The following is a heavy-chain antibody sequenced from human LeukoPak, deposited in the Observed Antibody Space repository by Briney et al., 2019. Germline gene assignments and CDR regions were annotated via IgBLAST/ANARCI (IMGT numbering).Heavy chain of an antibody. V-gene: IGHV4-59*08. CDR3: ARQSSSTFFDYYYMDV. CDR2: IYYSGST. CDR1: GGSISSYY. Sequence: PSETLSLTCTVSGGSISSYYWRWIRQPPGKGLEWIGYIYYSGSTNYNPSLKSRVTISVDTSKNQFSLKLSSVTAADTAVYYCARQSSSTFFDYYYMDVWGKGTTVTVSS. D-gene: IGHD6-6*01. J-gene: IGHJ6*03.